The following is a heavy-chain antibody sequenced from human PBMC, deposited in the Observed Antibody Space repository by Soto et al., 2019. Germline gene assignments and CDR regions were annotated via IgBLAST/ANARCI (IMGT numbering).Heavy chain of an antibody. D-gene: IGHD6-19*01. Sequence: QITLKESGPTLVKPTQTLTLTCTFSGFSLNTNAVGVAWIRQPPGKALEWLALLYWDDDKRYSPSLKSRLTLTTDPSKNQVVLTMTNMDPEDTATYYCAHRRVRDSSGENFDSWGQGTLVTVSS. CDR1: GFSLNTNAVG. J-gene: IGHJ4*02. CDR3: AHRRVRDSSGENFDS. V-gene: IGHV2-5*02. CDR2: LYWDDDK.